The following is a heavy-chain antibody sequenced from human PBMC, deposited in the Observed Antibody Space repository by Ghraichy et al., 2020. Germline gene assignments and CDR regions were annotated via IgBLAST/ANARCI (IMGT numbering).Heavy chain of an antibody. CDR3: ARRRELWSAAEGDAFDM. CDR2: INPTTGIT. Sequence: SETLSLTCAVYVGSFSGYYWSWIRQPPGQGLAWIGEINPTTGITNNSPSLKSRLTMLVDTSKNQFSLTLKSVTAADTAVYYCARRRELWSAAEGDAFDMWSQGTMVTVSS. D-gene: IGHD2-21*01. V-gene: IGHV4-34*01. CDR1: VGSFSGYY. J-gene: IGHJ3*02.